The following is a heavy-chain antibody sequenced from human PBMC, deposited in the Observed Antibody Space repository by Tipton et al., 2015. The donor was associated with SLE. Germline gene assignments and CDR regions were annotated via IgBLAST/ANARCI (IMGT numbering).Heavy chain of an antibody. CDR2: INHSGST. CDR3: ASGGYYMDV. CDR1: GGSFSGYY. D-gene: IGHD2-15*01. V-gene: IGHV4-34*01. Sequence: TLSLTCAVYGGSFSGYYWSWIRQPPGKGLEWIGEINHSGSTNYNPSLKSRVTISVDTSKNQFSLKLSSVTAADTAVYYCASGGYYMDVWGKGTTVTVSS. J-gene: IGHJ6*03.